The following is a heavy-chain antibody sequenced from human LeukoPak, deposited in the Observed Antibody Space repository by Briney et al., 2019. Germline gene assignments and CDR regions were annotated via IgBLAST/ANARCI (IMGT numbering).Heavy chain of an antibody. D-gene: IGHD3-10*01. CDR3: ARDRGVGGSAAIDAFDV. J-gene: IGHJ3*01. CDR1: GGSIRSYY. Sequence: SETLSLTCTVSGGSIRSYYWSWIRQPPGKGLEWIGYVYYTGSTNYNPSLKSRVTISLDTSKNQFSLKLSSVSAADTAVYYCARDRGVGGSAAIDAFDVWGQGTMATVSS. CDR2: VYYTGST. V-gene: IGHV4-59*01.